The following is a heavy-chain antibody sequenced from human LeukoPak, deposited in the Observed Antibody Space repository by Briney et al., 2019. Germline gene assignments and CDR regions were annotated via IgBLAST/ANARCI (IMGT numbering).Heavy chain of an antibody. CDR2: VIPILGIA. D-gene: IGHD3-22*01. CDR1: GSTFSSYT. Sequence: GSSVTVSCTASGSTFSSYTISWVRQAPGQGLEWKGRVIPILGIANYAQKFQGRVTITADKSTSTAYMELSSLRSEDTAVYCCARDPLYDSSGYYYYYYGMDVWGQGTTVTVSS. V-gene: IGHV1-69*04. CDR3: ARDPLYDSSGYYYYYYGMDV. J-gene: IGHJ6*02.